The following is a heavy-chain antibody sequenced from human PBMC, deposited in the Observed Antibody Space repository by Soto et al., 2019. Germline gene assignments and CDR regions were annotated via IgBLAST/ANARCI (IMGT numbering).Heavy chain of an antibody. Sequence: QVQLEQSGAEVKKPGSSVTVSCKASGDRFTSYAISWVRQAPGQGLEWVGTVLPVLGTTNYAQKLRGRVIITADDSTSTAYMELGSLRSDDTAIYYCARDRADRGFDYWGQGTLVTVS. CDR2: VLPVLGTT. V-gene: IGHV1-69*18. CDR1: GDRFTSYA. CDR3: ARDRADRGFDY. J-gene: IGHJ4*02. D-gene: IGHD3-10*01.